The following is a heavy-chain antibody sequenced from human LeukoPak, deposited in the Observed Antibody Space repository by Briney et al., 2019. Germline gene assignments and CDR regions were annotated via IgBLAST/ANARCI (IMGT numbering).Heavy chain of an antibody. CDR3: VRIPNTAGLPNWLDP. Sequence: PGGSLRLSCAASGFTFNTHTMNWVRQAPGKGLEWVSSIDSSSSSIYYADSVKGRFTVSRDNARNSLYLQINSLRAEDTAVYYCVRIPNTAGLPNWLDPWGRGTLVTVSS. V-gene: IGHV3-21*01. D-gene: IGHD2-8*02. CDR1: GFTFNTHT. J-gene: IGHJ5*02. CDR2: IDSSSSSI.